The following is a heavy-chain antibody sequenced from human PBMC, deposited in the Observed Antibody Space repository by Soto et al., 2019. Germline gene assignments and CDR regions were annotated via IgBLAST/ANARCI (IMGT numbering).Heavy chain of an antibody. CDR2: ISPYSGQT. CDR1: GYTFTNND. CDR3: AREGLLLLPDY. Sequence: QIQLVQSGTEVRKPGASAKVSCKTSGYTFTNNDVCWVRQTAGQGLEWMGWISPYSGQTNYARKFKDRVTMTTDTSTSTVYMELTSLTSDDTAVYYCAREGLLLLPDYWGQGTLVTVSS. V-gene: IGHV1-18*01. D-gene: IGHD3-22*01. J-gene: IGHJ4*02.